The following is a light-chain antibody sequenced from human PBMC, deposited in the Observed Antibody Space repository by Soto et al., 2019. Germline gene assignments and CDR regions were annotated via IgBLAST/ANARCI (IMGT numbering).Light chain of an antibody. V-gene: IGKV4-1*01. Sequence: DIVMTQSPDSLAVSLGERATINCKSSQSVLNNSNNKNHLAWYQQKAGQPPKLLIYWASTRGSGVPDRFSGSGSGTDFTLPISSLQAEDVGVYYCHQYFRSPWTFGQGTKVEIK. CDR2: WAS. CDR3: HQYFRSPWT. CDR1: QSVLNNSNNKNH. J-gene: IGKJ1*01.